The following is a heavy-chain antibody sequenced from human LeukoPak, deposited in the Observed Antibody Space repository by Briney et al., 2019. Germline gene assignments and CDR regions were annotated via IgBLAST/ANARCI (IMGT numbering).Heavy chain of an antibody. Sequence: SQTLSLTCTVPGGSISSGGYYWSWIRQHPGKGLEWIGYIYYSGSTYYNPSLESRVTISVDTSKNQFSLKLSSVTAADTAVYYCARHLLDAFDIWGQGTMVTVSS. J-gene: IGHJ3*02. V-gene: IGHV4-31*03. CDR3: ARHLLDAFDI. CDR1: GGSISSGGYY. CDR2: IYYSGST.